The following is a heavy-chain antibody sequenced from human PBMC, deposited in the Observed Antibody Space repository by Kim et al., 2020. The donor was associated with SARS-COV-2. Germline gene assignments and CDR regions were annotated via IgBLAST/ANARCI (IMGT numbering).Heavy chain of an antibody. Sequence: GGSLRLSCAVSGFSLNNYGMHWVRQAPGKGLEWVSLISFDGNNKYYADSVKGRFTISRDTSKSMLLLEMNSLRAEDTALYYCARERGSSGYDDSRPNDA. V-gene: IGHV3-33*05. CDR1: GFSLNNYG. J-gene: IGHJ3*01. CDR3: ARERGSSGYDDSRPNDA. CDR2: ISFDGNNK. D-gene: IGHD3-16*01.